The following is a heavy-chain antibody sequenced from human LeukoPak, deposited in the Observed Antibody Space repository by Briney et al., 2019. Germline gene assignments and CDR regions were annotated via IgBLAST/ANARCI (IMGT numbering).Heavy chain of an antibody. J-gene: IGHJ6*03. CDR3: AREGLRSIAARRGTRDYMDV. Sequence: ASVKVSCKASGYTFTGYGISWVRQAPGQGLEWMGWISVYNGNTNYAQKLQGRVTMTTDTSTSTAYMELRSLRSDDTAVYYCAREGLRSIAARRGTRDYMDVWGKGTTVIVSS. V-gene: IGHV1-18*01. CDR2: ISVYNGNT. D-gene: IGHD6-6*01. CDR1: GYTFTGYG.